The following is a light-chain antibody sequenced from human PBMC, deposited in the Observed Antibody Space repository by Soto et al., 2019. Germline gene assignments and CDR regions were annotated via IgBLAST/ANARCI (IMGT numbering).Light chain of an antibody. CDR2: LAF. CDR1: QSLLHSDGYTY. J-gene: IGKJ2*01. CDR3: MQVLETPYT. V-gene: IGKV2-28*01. Sequence: DIVMTQSPLSLPVTPGEPASISCRSTQSLLHSDGYTYLDWYLQKPGQSPQVLIYLAFNRASGVPERFSGSASGTDFTLKISRVEAEDVGIYYCMQVLETPYTFGQGTKLEIK.